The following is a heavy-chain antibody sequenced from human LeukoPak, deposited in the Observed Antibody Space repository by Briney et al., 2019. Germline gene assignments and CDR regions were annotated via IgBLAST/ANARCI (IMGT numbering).Heavy chain of an antibody. CDR1: GFTFSSYA. D-gene: IGHD5-12*01. J-gene: IGHJ6*03. CDR3: AKGSPGFYYYMDV. V-gene: IGHV3-23*01. CDR2: ISGSGGST. Sequence: PGGSLRLSCAASGFTFSSYAMNWVRQAPGKGLEWVSTISGSGGSTYYADSVKGRFTISRDNSKNMLYVQMNSLRAEDTAIYYCAKGSPGFYYYMDVWGRGTTVTVSS.